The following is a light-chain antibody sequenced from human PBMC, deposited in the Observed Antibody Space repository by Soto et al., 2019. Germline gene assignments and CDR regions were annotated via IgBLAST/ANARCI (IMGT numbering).Light chain of an antibody. CDR2: GNH. V-gene: IGLV1-40*01. J-gene: IGLJ3*02. Sequence: QGVLTPPPSASVATGQRVIISCTRTSSNIGTGYDVNWYQQIPGAAPRLLIHGNHNRPSGVPDRFSGSKYGTSASLAINGIQADDEGHYYCQGYDNRLSTLLFGGGTKVTVL. CDR1: SSNIGTGYD. CDR3: QGYDNRLSTLL.